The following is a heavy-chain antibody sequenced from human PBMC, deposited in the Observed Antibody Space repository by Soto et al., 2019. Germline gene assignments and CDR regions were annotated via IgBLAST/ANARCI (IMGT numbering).Heavy chain of an antibody. J-gene: IGHJ4*02. V-gene: IGHV4-34*01. D-gene: IGHD3-10*01. Sequence: QVQLQQWGAGLLEPSETLSLTCAVYGGSFSAYYWNWIRQTPGKGLEWIGEINHSGSTNYNPSLKSRVTISVDTSKNQFSLKLSSMIAADTAVYHCARGVPPHYYGSGTYIDYWGQGTLVTVSS. CDR3: ARGVPPHYYGSGTYIDY. CDR1: GGSFSAYY. CDR2: INHSGST.